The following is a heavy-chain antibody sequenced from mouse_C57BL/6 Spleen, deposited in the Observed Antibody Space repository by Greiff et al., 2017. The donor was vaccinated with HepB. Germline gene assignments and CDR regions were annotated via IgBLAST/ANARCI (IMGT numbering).Heavy chain of an antibody. Sequence: VQLQQSGAELMKPGASVKLSCKATGYTFTGYWIEWVKQRPGHGLEWIGEILPGSGSTNYNEKFKGKATFTADTSYNTAYMQLSSLTTEDSAIYYCARWSVLSNYVGYWGQGTTLTVSS. CDR3: ARWSVLSNYVGY. J-gene: IGHJ2*01. V-gene: IGHV1-9*01. CDR2: ILPGSGST. CDR1: GYTFTGYW. D-gene: IGHD1-1*01.